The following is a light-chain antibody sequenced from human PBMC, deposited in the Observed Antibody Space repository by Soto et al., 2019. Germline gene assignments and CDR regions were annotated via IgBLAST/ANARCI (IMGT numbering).Light chain of an antibody. CDR1: QSVGSRY. CDR2: ATS. Sequence: EIVLTQSPGTLSLSPGERATLSCRASQSVGSRYLAWYQQKPGQAPRLLIYATSTRATGIPDRFSGSGSGTAFTLTITRLESEDIAVYYCQYYGTSVFIFGGGTKVDIK. CDR3: QYYGTSVFI. V-gene: IGKV3-20*01. J-gene: IGKJ4*01.